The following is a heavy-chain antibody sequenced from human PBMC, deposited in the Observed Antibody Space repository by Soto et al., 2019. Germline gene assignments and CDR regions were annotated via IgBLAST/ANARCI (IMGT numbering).Heavy chain of an antibody. CDR1: GIRLRNCV. J-gene: IGHJ4*01. D-gene: IGHD5-12*01. CDR2: LIPIFNST. V-gene: IGHV1-69*06. Sequence: SVKVSCTIAGIRLRNCVISWMRPAPGCGLERLVRLIPIFNSTKYAQSCQGRVTTTADKSPSTASLELSSLRSDDTAVYYCAREGPGKKAGYNERVSLGYWG. CDR3: AREGPGKKAGYNERVSLGY.